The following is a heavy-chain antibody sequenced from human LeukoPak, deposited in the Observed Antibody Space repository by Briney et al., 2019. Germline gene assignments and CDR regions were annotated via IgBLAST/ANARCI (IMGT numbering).Heavy chain of an antibody. CDR3: VRGGSRLNDLSH. J-gene: IGHJ4*02. D-gene: IGHD1-26*01. V-gene: IGHV3-74*03. CDR1: GFTLNTHW. Sequence: PGGSLRLSCAASGFTLNTHWMHWVRQAPGQVLVWVSCIKNDGRTETYADSVKGRFTISRDNAKSTVYLQMNSLRLEDTAVYFCVRGGSRLNDLSHWGQGTLVTVSS. CDR2: IKNDGRTE.